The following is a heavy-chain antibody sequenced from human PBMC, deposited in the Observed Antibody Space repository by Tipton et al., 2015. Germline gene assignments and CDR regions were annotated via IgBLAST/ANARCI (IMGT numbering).Heavy chain of an antibody. Sequence: QLVQSGGEVKKPGESLNIPCKASGYSFSNHWIGWVRQMPGKGLEWVGIIHPSDSETIYSPSFQGQVTISADKSISTAYLHWSSLKASDTAMYYCARHVSFYYDTHGYDALDIWAQGTMVTVSS. J-gene: IGHJ3*02. D-gene: IGHD3-22*01. CDR1: GYSFSNHW. V-gene: IGHV5-51*01. CDR2: IHPSDSET. CDR3: ARHVSFYYDTHGYDALDI.